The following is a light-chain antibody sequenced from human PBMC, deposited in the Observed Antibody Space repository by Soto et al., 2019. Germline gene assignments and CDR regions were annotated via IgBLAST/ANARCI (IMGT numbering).Light chain of an antibody. CDR2: DAS. V-gene: IGKV3-11*01. CDR3: QQRSRR. Sequence: EIVLTQSPATLSLSPGERATLSCRASQSVSSYLAWYQQKPGQAPRLLIYDASNRATGIPARFSGSGSGTDFTLTISSLEPEDFAVYYCQQRSRRFAGGTKVEIK. CDR1: QSVSSY. J-gene: IGKJ4*01.